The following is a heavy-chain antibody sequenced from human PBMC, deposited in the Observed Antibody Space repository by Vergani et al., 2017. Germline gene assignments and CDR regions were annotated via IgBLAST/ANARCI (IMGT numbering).Heavy chain of an antibody. D-gene: IGHD3-3*01. CDR1: AGSFSGYY. J-gene: IGHJ6*02. CDR2: INHSGST. V-gene: IGHV4-34*01. CDR3: ARVEVLEWPKYYYYYGMDV. Sequence: QVQLQQWGAGLLKPSETLSLTCAVYAGSFSGYYWSWIRQPPGKGLEWIGEINHSGSTNYNPSLKGRVTISVDTSRTQCSLKLSSVTAADTAVYDCARVEVLEWPKYYYYYGMDVWGQGTTVTVSS.